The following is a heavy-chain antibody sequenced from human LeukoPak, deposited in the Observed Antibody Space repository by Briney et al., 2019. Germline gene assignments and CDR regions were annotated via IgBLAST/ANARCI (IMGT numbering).Heavy chain of an antibody. CDR2: ISGSGAST. V-gene: IGHV3-23*01. CDR1: GFTFGSYS. CDR3: AKDVGKWESLHFFDY. J-gene: IGHJ4*02. Sequence: GGSLRLSCAASGFTFGSYSMNWVRQAPGKGLAWVSGISGSGASTYYADSVKGRFTISRDDSRNTLYLQMHSLRGDDTAVYYCAKDVGKWESLHFFDYWGQGTLVTVSS. D-gene: IGHD1-26*01.